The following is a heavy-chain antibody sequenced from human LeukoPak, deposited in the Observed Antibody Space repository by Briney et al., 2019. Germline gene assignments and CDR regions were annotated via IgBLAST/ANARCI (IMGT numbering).Heavy chain of an antibody. D-gene: IGHD3-10*01. CDR1: GGSISSYY. Sequence: SETLSLTCTVSGGSISSYYWSWIRQPAGKGLEWIGRIYTSGSTNYSPSLKSRVTMSVDTSKNQFSLKLSSVTAADTAVYYCAGFYGSGRDNWFDPWGQGTLVTVSS. J-gene: IGHJ5*02. V-gene: IGHV4-4*07. CDR2: IYTSGST. CDR3: AGFYGSGRDNWFDP.